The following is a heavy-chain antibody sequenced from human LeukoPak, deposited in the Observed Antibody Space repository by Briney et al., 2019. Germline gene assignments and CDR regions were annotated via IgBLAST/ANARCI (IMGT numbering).Heavy chain of an antibody. J-gene: IGHJ3*02. CDR2: TQNKANSYTM. Sequence: GGSLRLSCAVSGFIFSDQYMDWVRQAPGKGLEWVGRTQNKANSYTMDYAASVRGRFTISRDDSKNSLSLQMNSLKTEDTAVYYCVRRNYVAFDIRGQGTMVIVSS. CDR3: VRRNYVAFDI. CDR1: GFIFSDQY. D-gene: IGHD1-7*01. V-gene: IGHV3-72*01.